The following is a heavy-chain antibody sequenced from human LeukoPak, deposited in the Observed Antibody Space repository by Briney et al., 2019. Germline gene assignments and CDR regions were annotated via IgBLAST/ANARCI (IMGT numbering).Heavy chain of an antibody. CDR1: GFTFSSYG. J-gene: IGHJ4*02. V-gene: IGHV3-23*01. CDR2: ISGSGGST. D-gene: IGHD3-22*01. CDR3: AKVDTMIVVVSPFDY. Sequence: PGGSLRLSCAASGFTFSSYGMSWVRQAPGKGLEWVSAISGSGGSTYYADSVKGRFTISRDNSKNTLYLQMNSLRAEDTAVYYCAKVDTMIVVVSPFDYWGQGTLVTVSS.